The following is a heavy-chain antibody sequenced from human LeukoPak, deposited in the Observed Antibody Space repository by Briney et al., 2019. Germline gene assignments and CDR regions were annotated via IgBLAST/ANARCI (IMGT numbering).Heavy chain of an antibody. J-gene: IGHJ4*02. V-gene: IGHV3-23*01. CDR1: GFTFSGYA. CDR3: AKADCSGGSCYRHFDY. D-gene: IGHD2-15*01. Sequence: GGSLRLSCAASGFTFSGYAMSWVRQAPGKGLEWVSAISGSGGSTYYADSVKGRFTISRDNSKNTLYLQMNSLRAEDTAVYYCAKADCSGGSCYRHFDYWGQGTLVTVSS. CDR2: ISGSGGST.